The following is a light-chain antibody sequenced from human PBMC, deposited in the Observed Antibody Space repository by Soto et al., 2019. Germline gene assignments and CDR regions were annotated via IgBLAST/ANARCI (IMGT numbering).Light chain of an antibody. CDR3: GSWDSSLSAVV. V-gene: IGLV1-51*02. CDR1: SSNIGNNY. Sequence: QSVLTQPPSVSAAPGQKVTISCSGSSSNIGNNYLSWYLQLPGTAPKLLIYENNKRPSGIPDRFSGSKSGTSATLGITGLQTGDEADYYCGSWDSSLSAVVFGGGTKVTVL. J-gene: IGLJ2*01. CDR2: ENN.